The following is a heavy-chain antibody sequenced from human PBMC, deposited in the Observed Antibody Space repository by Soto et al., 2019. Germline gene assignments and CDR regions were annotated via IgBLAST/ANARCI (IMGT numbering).Heavy chain of an antibody. CDR1: GFTFSSYA. V-gene: IGHV3-23*01. Sequence: EVQLLESGGGLVQPGGSLRLSCAASGFTFSSYAMSWVRQAPGKGLEWVSAISGSGGSTYYADSVKGRFTISRDNSKKTVYLQMNSLRAEDTAVYYCAKDKGYGDYGFDYWGQGTLVTVSS. CDR3: AKDKGYGDYGFDY. J-gene: IGHJ4*02. D-gene: IGHD4-17*01. CDR2: ISGSGGST.